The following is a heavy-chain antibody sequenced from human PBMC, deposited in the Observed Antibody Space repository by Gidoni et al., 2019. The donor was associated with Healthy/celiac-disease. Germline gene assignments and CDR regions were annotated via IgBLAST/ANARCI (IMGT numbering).Heavy chain of an antibody. CDR2: INHSGST. CDR3: ARGPYYDSSGSDAFDI. D-gene: IGHD3-22*01. J-gene: IGHJ3*02. CDR1: GGSFSGYY. V-gene: IGHV4-34*01. Sequence: QVQLQQWGAGLLKPSETLSLTCAVYGGSFSGYYWSWIRQPPGKGLEWIGEINHSGSTNYNPSLKSRVTISVDTSKNQFSLKLSSVTAADTAVYYCARGPYYDSSGSDAFDIWGQGTMVTVSS.